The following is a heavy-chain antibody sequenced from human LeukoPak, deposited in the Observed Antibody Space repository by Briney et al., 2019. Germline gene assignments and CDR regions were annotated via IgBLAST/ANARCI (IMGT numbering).Heavy chain of an antibody. CDR3: ARGSQSTWGFFAY. D-gene: IGHD1-1*01. CDR1: GFTFSNYG. CDR2: IWYDGSNE. J-gene: IGHJ4*02. V-gene: IGHV3-33*08. Sequence: GRSLRLSCAASGFTFSNYGMHWVRQAPGKGLQWVAVIWYDGSNEYYTGSVKGRFTISRDNAHNTLYLQMNSLRAEDTAVYYCARGSQSTWGFFAYWGQGTRVTVSS.